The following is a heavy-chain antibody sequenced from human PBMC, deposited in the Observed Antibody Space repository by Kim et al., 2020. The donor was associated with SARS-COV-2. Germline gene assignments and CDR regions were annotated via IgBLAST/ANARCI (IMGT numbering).Heavy chain of an antibody. J-gene: IGHJ4*02. D-gene: IGHD2-15*01. Sequence: YTPCLIRRVSISVETSKNQFSLRMSSVTAADTAVYYCARGRTPRQYYFDYWGQGTLVTVSS. CDR3: ARGRTPRQYYFDY. V-gene: IGHV4-34*01.